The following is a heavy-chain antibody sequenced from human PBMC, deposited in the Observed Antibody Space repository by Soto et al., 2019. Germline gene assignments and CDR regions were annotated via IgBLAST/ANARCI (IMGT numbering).Heavy chain of an antibody. CDR1: GFTFSDYY. J-gene: IGHJ5*02. D-gene: IGHD6-19*01. V-gene: IGHV3-11*05. CDR2: ISSSSSYT. CDR3: ARDRSVLWYSSGWYEIGFDP. Sequence: QVQLVESGGGLVKPGGSLRLSCAASGFTFSDYYMSWIRQAPGKGLEWVSYISSSSSYTNYADSVKGRFTISRDNDKNTLYLQMNSLRAEDTAVYYCARDRSVLWYSSGWYEIGFDPWGQGTLVTVSS.